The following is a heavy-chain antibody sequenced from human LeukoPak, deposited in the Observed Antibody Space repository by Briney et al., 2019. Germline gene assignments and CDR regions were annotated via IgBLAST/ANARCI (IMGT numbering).Heavy chain of an antibody. D-gene: IGHD3-22*01. J-gene: IGHJ1*01. CDR2: IFYSGST. CDR1: GGSISSYY. CDR3: ARHGSVSSGALV. Sequence: PSETLSLTCTVSGGSISSYYWSWIRQPPGKGLEWIGYIFYSGSTNYNPSLKSRVTISVDTSKNQFSLKLSSVTAADTAVYYCARHGSVSSGALVWGQGTPVTVSS. V-gene: IGHV4-59*08.